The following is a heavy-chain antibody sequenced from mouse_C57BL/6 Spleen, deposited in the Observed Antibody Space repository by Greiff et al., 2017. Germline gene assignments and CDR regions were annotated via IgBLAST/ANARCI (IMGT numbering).Heavy chain of an antibody. D-gene: IGHD1-1*01. CDR2: IYPGDGDT. V-gene: IGHV1-80*01. CDR1: GYAFSSYW. CDR3: APFTTVVAVDY. J-gene: IGHJ2*01. Sequence: QVHVKQSGAELVKPGASVKISCKASGYAFSSYWMNWVKQRPGKGLEWIGQIYPGDGDTNYNGKFKGKATLTADKSSSTAYMQLSSLTSEDSAVYFCAPFTTVVAVDYWGQGTTLTVSS.